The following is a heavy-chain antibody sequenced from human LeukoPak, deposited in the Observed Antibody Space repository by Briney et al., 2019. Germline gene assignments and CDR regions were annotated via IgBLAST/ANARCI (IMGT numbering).Heavy chain of an antibody. D-gene: IGHD6-6*01. CDR1: GYSFTSYW. CDR3: ARHGDSSSSRGGFDY. J-gene: IGHJ4*02. CDR2: IYPGDSDS. V-gene: IGHV5-51*01. Sequence: GESLQISCKGSGYSFTSYWIGWVRQMPGKGLEWMGIIYPGDSDSKYSPSFQGQVTISADKSISTAYLQWSSLKASDTAMYYCARHGDSSSSRGGFDYWGQGTLVTVSS.